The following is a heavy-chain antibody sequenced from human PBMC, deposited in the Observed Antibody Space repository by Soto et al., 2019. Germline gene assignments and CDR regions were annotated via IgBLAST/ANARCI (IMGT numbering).Heavy chain of an antibody. J-gene: IGHJ4*02. V-gene: IGHV4-30-2*01. D-gene: IGHD6-19*01. CDR1: GGSISSGGYS. Sequence: QLQLQESGSGLVKPSQTLSLTCAVSGGSISSGGYSWSWIRQPPGKGLEYIGYIYHSGSTYYNPSLTSRVTISVDRSKNQFSLKLSSVTTADTAVYYCARVRSGWGIDYWGQGTLVTVSS. CDR3: ARVRSGWGIDY. CDR2: IYHSGST.